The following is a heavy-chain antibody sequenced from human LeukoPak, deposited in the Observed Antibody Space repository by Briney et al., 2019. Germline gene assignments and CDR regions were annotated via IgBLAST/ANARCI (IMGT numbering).Heavy chain of an antibody. CDR1: GGSISSYY. CDR3: ASLSGSYYVRY. CDR2: IYYSGST. D-gene: IGHD1-26*01. J-gene: IGHJ4*02. V-gene: IGHV4-59*08. Sequence: SETLSLTCTVSGGSISSYYWSWIRQPPGKGLEWIGYIYYSGSTNYNPSLKSRVTISVDTSKSQFSLKLSSVTAADTAVYYCASLSGSYYVRYWGQGTLVTVSS.